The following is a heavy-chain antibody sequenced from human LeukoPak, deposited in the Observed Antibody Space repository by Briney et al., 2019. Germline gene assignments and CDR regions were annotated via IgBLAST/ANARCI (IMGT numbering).Heavy chain of an antibody. CDR3: AKGYSYYFDY. J-gene: IGHJ4*02. V-gene: IGHV3-21*01. CDR2: ISNGNSYI. CDR1: GLTFSSYT. Sequence: PGGSLRLSCAASGLTFSSYTMNWVRQAPGQGLEWVSSISNGNSYIYYADSVKGRFTISRDNAKSSLYLQMNSLRPEDTAVYYCAKGYSYYFDYWGQGTLVTVSS. D-gene: IGHD1-1*01.